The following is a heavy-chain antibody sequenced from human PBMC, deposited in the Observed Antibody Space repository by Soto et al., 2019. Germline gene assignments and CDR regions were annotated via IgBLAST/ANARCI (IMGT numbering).Heavy chain of an antibody. CDR2: IYYSGST. J-gene: IGHJ6*02. CDR1: GGSISSGGYY. Sequence: PSETLSLTCTVSGGSISSGGYYWGWIRQHPGKGLEWIGYIYYSGSTYYNPSLKSRVTISVDTSKNQFSLKLSSVTAADTAVYYCARDKYHYGSGKDGMDVWGQGTPVTVYS. D-gene: IGHD3-10*01. CDR3: ARDKYHYGSGKDGMDV. V-gene: IGHV4-31*03.